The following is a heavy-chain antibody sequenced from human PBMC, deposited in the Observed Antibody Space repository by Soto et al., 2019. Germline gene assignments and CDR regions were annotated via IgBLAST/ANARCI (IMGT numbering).Heavy chain of an antibody. V-gene: IGHV3-15*01. CDR1: GGTFSSYA. CDR2: IKSKTDGGTT. J-gene: IGHJ6*02. CDR3: TARDAEGIAAADAPPYYYYGMDV. Sequence: SCKASGGTFSSYAISWVRQAPGKGLEWVGRIKSKTDGGTTDYAAPVKGRFTISRDDSKNTLYLQMNSLKTEDTAVYYCTARDAEGIAAADAPPYYYYGMDVWGQGTTVTVSS. D-gene: IGHD6-13*01.